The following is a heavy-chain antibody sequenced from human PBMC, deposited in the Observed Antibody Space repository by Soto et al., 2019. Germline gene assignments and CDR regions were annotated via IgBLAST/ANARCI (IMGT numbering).Heavy chain of an antibody. V-gene: IGHV3-30-3*01. CDR3: ARGGSDDAFDI. J-gene: IGHJ3*02. CDR2: ISYDGSNK. Sequence: QVQLVESGGGVVQPGRSLRLSCAASGFTFSSYAMHWVRQAPGKGLEWVAVISYDGSNKYYADSVKGRFTISRDNSKNTLYLQMNSLRAEDTAVYYCARGGSDDAFDIWGQGTMVTVSS. D-gene: IGHD2-21*02. CDR1: GFTFSSYA.